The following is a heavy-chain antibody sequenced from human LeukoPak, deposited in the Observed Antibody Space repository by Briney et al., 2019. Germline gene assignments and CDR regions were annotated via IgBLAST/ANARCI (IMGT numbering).Heavy chain of an antibody. V-gene: IGHV3-30*02. J-gene: IGHJ4*02. D-gene: IGHD2-2*01. Sequence: PGGSLRLSCAASGFTLSSYGMQWVRQAPGKGLEWVAIIRPDERNKYYADSVKGRFIISRDNSKNTLYLQMSSRRAEDTAVYYCAKDSSTSCHDWGQGTLVTVSS. CDR2: IRPDERNK. CDR1: GFTLSSYG. CDR3: AKDSSTSCHD.